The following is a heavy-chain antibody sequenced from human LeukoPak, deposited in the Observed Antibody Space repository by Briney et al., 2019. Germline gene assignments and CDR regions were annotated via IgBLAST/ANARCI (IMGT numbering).Heavy chain of an antibody. Sequence: GGSLRLSCAASGFTFSSYAMHWVRQAPGKGLEWVAVISYDGSNKYYADSVKGRFTISRDNSKNTLYLQLNSLRAEDTAVYYCARVQKGSYYLPAYWGQGTLVTVSS. V-gene: IGHV3-30-3*01. J-gene: IGHJ4*02. D-gene: IGHD3-10*01. CDR2: ISYDGSNK. CDR3: ARVQKGSYYLPAY. CDR1: GFTFSSYA.